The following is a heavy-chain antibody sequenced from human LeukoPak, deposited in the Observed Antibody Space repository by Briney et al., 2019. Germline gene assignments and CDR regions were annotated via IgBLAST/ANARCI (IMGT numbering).Heavy chain of an antibody. Sequence: GGSLRLSCAASGFIFSTYGMHWVRQAPGKGLEWVAFIRPDGSNEYYAASVRGRFAISRDNSQNTLHLQMNSLRSDDTAVYYCARTNDPIVVVVAASHYYGMDVWGQGTTVTVSS. V-gene: IGHV3-30*02. CDR1: GFIFSTYG. CDR2: IRPDGSNE. CDR3: ARTNDPIVVVVAASHYYGMDV. J-gene: IGHJ6*02. D-gene: IGHD2-15*01.